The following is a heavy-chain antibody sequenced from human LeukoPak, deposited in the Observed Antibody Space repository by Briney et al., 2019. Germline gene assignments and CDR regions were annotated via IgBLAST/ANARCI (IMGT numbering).Heavy chain of an antibody. CDR3: AKDWRCSSTSCRVTFDY. Sequence: GGSLRLSCAASGFTFSSYGMHWVRQAPGKGLEWVAFIRYDGSNKYYADSVKGRFTISRDNSKNTLYLQMNSLRAEDTAVYYCAKDWRCSSTSCRVTFDYWGQGTLVTVSS. CDR2: IRYDGSNK. CDR1: GFTFSSYG. D-gene: IGHD2-2*01. V-gene: IGHV3-30*02. J-gene: IGHJ4*02.